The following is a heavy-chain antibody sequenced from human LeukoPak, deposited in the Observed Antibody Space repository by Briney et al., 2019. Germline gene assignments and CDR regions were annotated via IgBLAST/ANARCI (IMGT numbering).Heavy chain of an antibody. CDR2: IYYSGST. CDR3: ARNGRYDYVWGSYRQYFDY. CDR1: GGSISSSSYY. V-gene: IGHV4-39*01. D-gene: IGHD3-16*02. J-gene: IGHJ4*02. Sequence: SETLSLTCTVSGGSISSSSYYWGWIRQPPGKGLEWIGSIYYSGSTYYNPSLKSRVTISVDTSKNQFSLKLSSVTAADTAVYYCARNGRYDYVWGSYRQYFDYWGQGTLVTVSS.